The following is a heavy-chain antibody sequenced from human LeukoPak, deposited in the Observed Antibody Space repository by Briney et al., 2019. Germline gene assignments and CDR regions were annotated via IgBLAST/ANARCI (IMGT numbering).Heavy chain of an antibody. CDR2: IYYSGST. J-gene: IGHJ4*02. D-gene: IGHD3-3*01. CDR3: ARLESGHFDY. Sequence: PSETLSLTCAVSGGSISSSNWWSWVRQPPGKGLEWIGYIYYSGSTNYNPSLKSRVTISVDTSKNQFSLKLSSVTAADTAVYYCARLESGHFDYWGQGTLVTVSS. CDR1: GGSISSSNW. V-gene: IGHV4-4*02.